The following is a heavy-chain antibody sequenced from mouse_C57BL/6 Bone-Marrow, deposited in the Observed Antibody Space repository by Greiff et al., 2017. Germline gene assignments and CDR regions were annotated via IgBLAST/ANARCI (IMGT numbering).Heavy chain of an antibody. Sequence: QVQLQQPGAELVKPGASVKLSCKASGYTFTSYWMHWVKQRPGQGLEWIGMIHPNSGSTNYNEKFKSKATLTVDKSSSTAYMQLSSLTSEDSAVCYCARQLRLRFYWYFDVWGTGTTVTVSS. CDR2: IHPNSGST. J-gene: IGHJ1*03. D-gene: IGHD3-2*02. V-gene: IGHV1-64*01. CDR1: GYTFTSYW. CDR3: ARQLRLRFYWYFDV.